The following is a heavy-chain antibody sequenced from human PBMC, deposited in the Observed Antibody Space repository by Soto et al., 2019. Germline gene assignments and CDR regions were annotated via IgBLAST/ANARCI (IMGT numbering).Heavy chain of an antibody. Sequence: PGGSLRLSCAASGFTFSSYGMHWVRQAPGKGLEWVAVISYDGSNKYYADSVKGRFTISRDNSKNTLYLQMNSLRAEDTAVYYCAKANVPPIYSSTRSYYYYYGMDVWGQGTTVTVSS. CDR2: ISYDGSNK. D-gene: IGHD6-13*01. CDR3: AKANVPPIYSSTRSYYYYYGMDV. V-gene: IGHV3-30*18. CDR1: GFTFSSYG. J-gene: IGHJ6*02.